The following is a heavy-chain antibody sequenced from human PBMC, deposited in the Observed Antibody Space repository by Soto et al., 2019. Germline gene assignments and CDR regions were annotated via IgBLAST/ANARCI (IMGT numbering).Heavy chain of an antibody. J-gene: IGHJ6*02. V-gene: IGHV3-53*01. CDR1: GFSVSSNY. D-gene: IGHD5-18*01. Sequence: EVQLVESGGGLIQPGGSLRLSCAASGFSVSSNYMSWDRQAPGKGLEWVSVIYSGGNTHYADSVKGRFTISRDNSKNTLYLQMNSLRAEDTAVYYCARDSTWIPYYHYGMDVWGQGTTVTVSS. CDR2: IYSGGNT. CDR3: ARDSTWIPYYHYGMDV.